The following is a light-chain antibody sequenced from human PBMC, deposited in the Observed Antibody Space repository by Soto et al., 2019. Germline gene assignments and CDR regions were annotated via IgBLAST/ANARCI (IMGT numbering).Light chain of an antibody. CDR2: AAS. J-gene: IGKJ1*01. CDR3: QQLVSYPRT. Sequence: DIQLTQSTSFLSASVGDRVIITCRASQGISNYLTWYQHTPGKAPKLLIYAASTLQTGVPSRFSGSGSGTEFTLTISSLQPEDFATYYCQQLVSYPRTFGQGTKVEIK. CDR1: QGISNY. V-gene: IGKV1-9*01.